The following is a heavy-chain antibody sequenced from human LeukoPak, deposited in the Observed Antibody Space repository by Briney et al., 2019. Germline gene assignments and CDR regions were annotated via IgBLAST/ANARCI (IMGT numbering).Heavy chain of an antibody. Sequence: PGGSLRLSCAASGFTFSSYGVHWVRQVPGKGLEWVAVIWYDGSNKYYADSVKGRLTISRDNSNNTLYLQMNSLRAEDTAVYYCARASTRVVTVSITVAGTVDCWGQGTLVTVSS. D-gene: IGHD6-19*01. CDR3: ARASTRVVTVSITVAGTVDC. CDR2: IWYDGSNK. J-gene: IGHJ4*02. CDR1: GFTFSSYG. V-gene: IGHV3-33*01.